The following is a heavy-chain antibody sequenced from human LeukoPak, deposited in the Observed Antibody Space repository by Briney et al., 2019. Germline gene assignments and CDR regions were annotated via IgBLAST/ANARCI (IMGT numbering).Heavy chain of an antibody. D-gene: IGHD1-26*01. J-gene: IGHJ4*02. CDR1: GLTFINYW. CDR3: AGVEYSGNGNLY. CDR2: INRDGSGK. Sequence: GGSLRLSCAGSGLTFINYWMTWVRQVPGKGLEWVANINRDGSGKYYLPSVRGRFTISKDDAKDSLYLQMDCLRPEDTAIYYCAGVEYSGNGNLYWGQGTLVTVSS. V-gene: IGHV3-7*03.